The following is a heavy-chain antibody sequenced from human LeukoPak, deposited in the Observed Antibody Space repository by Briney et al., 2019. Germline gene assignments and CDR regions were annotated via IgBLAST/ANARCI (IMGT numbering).Heavy chain of an antibody. CDR1: GYSISSGYY. J-gene: IGHJ6*03. CDR2: IYHSGST. CDR3: ARAPRDRGYCGATSCYEYMDV. Sequence: PSETLSLTCTVSGYSISSGYYWGWIRQPPGKGLEWIGSIYHSGSTYYNPSLKSRVTISVDTSKNQFSLKLSSVTAADTAVYYCARAPRDRGYCGATSCYEYMDVWGKGTTVIISS. V-gene: IGHV4-38-2*02. D-gene: IGHD2-2*01.